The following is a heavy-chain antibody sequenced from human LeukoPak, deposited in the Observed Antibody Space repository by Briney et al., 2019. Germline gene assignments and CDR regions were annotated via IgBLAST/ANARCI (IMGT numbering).Heavy chain of an antibody. CDR1: GYTFTSYD. CDR3: ARGVSGVTPP. D-gene: IGHD4-23*01. Sequence: ASVKVSCKTSGYTFTSYDITWVRQAPGQGPEWLGWINTNTGNTHYAQSLQDRVILTTDTSTSTAYMELRSLKSDDTAVYYCARGVSGVTPPWGQGTLVIVSS. J-gene: IGHJ5*02. V-gene: IGHV1-18*01. CDR2: INTNTGNT.